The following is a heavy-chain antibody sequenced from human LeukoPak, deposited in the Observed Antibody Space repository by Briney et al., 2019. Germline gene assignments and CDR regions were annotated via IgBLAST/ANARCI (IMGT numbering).Heavy chain of an antibody. CDR2: ISVSGAGT. Sequence: GGSLRLSCAASGFTFTTYAMSCARQAPGKGLEWVSAISVSGAGTYYADSVKGRFTISRDNSKNTLYLQMNSLSAEDTAVYYCERGVSYFVLQYWGQGTLVTVSS. J-gene: IGHJ4*02. CDR1: GFTFTTYA. CDR3: ERGVSYFVLQY. V-gene: IGHV3-23*01. D-gene: IGHD2-8*01.